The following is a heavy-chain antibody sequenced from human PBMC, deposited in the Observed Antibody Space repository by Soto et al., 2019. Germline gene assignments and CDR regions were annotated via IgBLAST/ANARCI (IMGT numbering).Heavy chain of an antibody. CDR1: GGSISSGGYY. Sequence: SETLSLTCTVSGGSISSGGYYWSWIRQHPGKGLEWIGYIYYSGSTYYNPSLKSRVTISVDTSKNQFSLKLSSVTAADTAVYYCARERGVRGYYYDSSGLDYWGQGTLVTVSS. J-gene: IGHJ4*02. CDR3: ARERGVRGYYYDSSGLDY. V-gene: IGHV4-31*03. CDR2: IYYSGST. D-gene: IGHD3-22*01.